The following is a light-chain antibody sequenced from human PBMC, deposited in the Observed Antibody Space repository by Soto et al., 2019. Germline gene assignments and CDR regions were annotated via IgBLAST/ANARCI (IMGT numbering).Light chain of an antibody. CDR1: QSVSGN. Sequence: EVFMTQAPSNPSVSPGETATLSCTVSQSVSGNLAWYQQKPGQAPRLLIYHAAARATGVPTRFSGSGSGTEFTLTISSLQSEDSAVYYCQQYNSWPPITFGQGTRLEIK. CDR2: HAA. V-gene: IGKV3-15*01. J-gene: IGKJ5*01. CDR3: QQYNSWPPIT.